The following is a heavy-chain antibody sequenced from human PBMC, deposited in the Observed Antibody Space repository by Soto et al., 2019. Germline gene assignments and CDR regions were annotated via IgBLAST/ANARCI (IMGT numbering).Heavy chain of an antibody. CDR2: IYYSGST. D-gene: IGHD3-3*01. CDR1: GGSINSYY. Sequence: PSETLSLTSTVSGGSINSYYWSWIRQPPGKGLEWIGYIYYSGSTNYNPSLKSRVTISVDTSKNQFSLKLSSVTAADTAVYYCARESFWSGYTIDYWGQGTLVTVSS. V-gene: IGHV4-59*12. CDR3: ARESFWSGYTIDY. J-gene: IGHJ4*02.